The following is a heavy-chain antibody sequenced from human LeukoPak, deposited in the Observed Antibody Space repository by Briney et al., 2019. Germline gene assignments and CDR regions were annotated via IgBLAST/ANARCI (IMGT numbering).Heavy chain of an antibody. D-gene: IGHD6-19*01. Sequence: ASVKVSCKASGYTFTSYGISWVRQAPGQGLEWMGWISAYNGNTNYAQKLQGRVTMTTDTSTSTAYMELRSLRSDDTAVYYCARDGAGSSGWWGQYYFDYWGQGTLVTASS. V-gene: IGHV1-18*01. CDR2: ISAYNGNT. CDR3: ARDGAGSSGWWGQYYFDY. J-gene: IGHJ4*02. CDR1: GYTFTSYG.